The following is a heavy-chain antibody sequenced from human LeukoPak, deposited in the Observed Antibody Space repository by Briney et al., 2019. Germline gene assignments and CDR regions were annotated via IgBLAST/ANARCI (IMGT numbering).Heavy chain of an antibody. Sequence: GGSLRLSCAASGFTFSSYAMSWVRQAPGKGLEWVSVISSSGGTTYYADSVKGRFTISRDNSKNTLHLQMNSLRAEDTAVYYCAKVLPGWYYYGMDVWGQGTTVTVSS. CDR1: GFTFSSYA. V-gene: IGHV3-23*01. D-gene: IGHD2-15*01. CDR3: AKVLPGWYYYGMDV. J-gene: IGHJ6*02. CDR2: ISSSGGTT.